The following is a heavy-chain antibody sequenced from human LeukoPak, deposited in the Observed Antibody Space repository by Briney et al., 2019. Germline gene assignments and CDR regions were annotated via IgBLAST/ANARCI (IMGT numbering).Heavy chain of an antibody. CDR2: IYYSGST. D-gene: IGHD2-2*01. Sequence: PSETLSLTCTVSGGSISSYYWSWIRQPPGKGLEWIGYIYYSGSTNYNPSLKSRVTISVDTSKNQFSLKLSSVTAADTAVYYCARDAPLVCSSTSCYGDAFDIWGQGTMVTVSS. CDR3: ARDAPLVCSSTSCYGDAFDI. J-gene: IGHJ3*02. V-gene: IGHV4-59*12. CDR1: GGSISSYY.